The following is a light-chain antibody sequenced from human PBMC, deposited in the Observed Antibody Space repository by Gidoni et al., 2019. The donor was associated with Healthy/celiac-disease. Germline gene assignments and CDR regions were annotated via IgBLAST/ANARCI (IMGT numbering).Light chain of an antibody. Sequence: EIVLTQSPGTLSLSPGERATLSCRASQSVSSSHLAWYQPKPGQAPRLLIYGASSRATGIPDRFSGSGSGTDFTLTISRLEPEDFAVYYCQQYGSPYTFGQGTKLEIK. J-gene: IGKJ2*01. CDR1: QSVSSSH. V-gene: IGKV3-20*01. CDR2: GAS. CDR3: QQYGSPYT.